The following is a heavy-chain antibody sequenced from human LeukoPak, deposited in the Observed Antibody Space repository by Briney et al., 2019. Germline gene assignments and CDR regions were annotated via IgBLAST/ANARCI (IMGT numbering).Heavy chain of an antibody. D-gene: IGHD6-13*01. J-gene: IGHJ6*03. CDR3: AKGHCNSSWYVLSLEYYYFMDV. Sequence: GGSLRLSCAASGLTFSSFGMHWVRQAPGKGLEWVAFIQYDCRIEYYADSVKGRFTISRDNSKNTLYLHTNSLRADDTAIYYCAKGHCNSSWYVLSLEYYYFMDVWGKGTTVTISS. V-gene: IGHV3-30*02. CDR1: GLTFSSFG. CDR2: IQYDCRIE.